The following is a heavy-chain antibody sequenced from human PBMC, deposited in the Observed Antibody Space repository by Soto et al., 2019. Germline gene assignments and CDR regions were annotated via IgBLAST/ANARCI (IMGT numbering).Heavy chain of an antibody. CDR2: FDPEDGET. D-gene: IGHD2-2*01. J-gene: IGHJ5*02. CDR1: GYTLTELS. V-gene: IGHV1-24*01. Sequence: GASVKVSCKVSGYTLTELSMHWVRQAPGKGLEWMGGFDPEDGETIYAQKFQGRVTMTEDTSTDTAYMELSSLRSEYTAVYYCATELPEDNWFDPWGQETLVNICS. CDR3: ATELPEDNWFDP.